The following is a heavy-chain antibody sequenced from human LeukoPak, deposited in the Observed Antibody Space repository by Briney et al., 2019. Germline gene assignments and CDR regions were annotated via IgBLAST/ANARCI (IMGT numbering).Heavy chain of an antibody. D-gene: IGHD4-17*01. CDR1: GFTFSSSE. Sequence: TGGSLRLSCAASGFTFSSSEMNWVRQAPGKGLEWVSYISSGGSTIYYADSVKGRFTISRDNAKNSLYLQMNSLRAEDTAVYNCARHTVTSYFDYWGQGTLVTVSP. CDR3: ARHTVTSYFDY. J-gene: IGHJ4*02. V-gene: IGHV3-48*03. CDR2: ISSGGSTI.